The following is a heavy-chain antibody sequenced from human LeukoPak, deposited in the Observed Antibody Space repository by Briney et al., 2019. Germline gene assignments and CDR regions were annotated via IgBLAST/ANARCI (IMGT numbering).Heavy chain of an antibody. CDR2: ISGSGGST. D-gene: IGHD3-3*01. J-gene: IGHJ6*02. CDR3: ARVSTILYYGMDV. V-gene: IGHV3-23*01. Sequence: GGSLRLSCAASGFTFSSYAMSWVRQAPGKGLEWVSAISGSGGSTYYADSVKGRFTISRDNSKNSLYLQMNSLRAEDTAVYYCARVSTILYYGMDVWGQGTTVTVSS. CDR1: GFTFSSYA.